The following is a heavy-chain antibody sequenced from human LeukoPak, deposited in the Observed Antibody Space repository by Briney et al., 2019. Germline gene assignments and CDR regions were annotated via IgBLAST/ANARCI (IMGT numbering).Heavy chain of an antibody. D-gene: IGHD3-10*01. Sequence: PGGSLRLSCAASGFTFSSYSMNWVRQAPGKGLEWVSSISSSSSYIYYADSVKGRFTNSRDNAKNSLYLQMNSLRAEDTAVYYCARGWFGELLPLDYWGQGTLVTVSS. CDR2: ISSSSSYI. CDR3: ARGWFGELLPLDY. V-gene: IGHV3-21*01. J-gene: IGHJ4*02. CDR1: GFTFSSYS.